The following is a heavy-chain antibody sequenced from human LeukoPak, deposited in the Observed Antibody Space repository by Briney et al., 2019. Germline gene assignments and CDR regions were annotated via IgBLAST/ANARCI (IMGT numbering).Heavy chain of an antibody. CDR3: ARDGVTMGGELLSALY. CDR1: GGTFSSYA. CDR2: IIPIFGTA. V-gene: IGHV1-69*13. Sequence: SVKVSCKASGGTFSSYAISWVRQAPGQGLEWMGGIIPIFGTANYAQKFQGRVTITADESTSTAYMELSSLRSEDTAVYYCARDGVTMGGELLSALYWGQGTLVTVSS. J-gene: IGHJ4*02. D-gene: IGHD3-10*01.